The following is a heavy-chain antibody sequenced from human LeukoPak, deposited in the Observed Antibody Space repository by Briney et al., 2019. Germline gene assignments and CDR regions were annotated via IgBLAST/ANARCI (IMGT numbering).Heavy chain of an antibody. CDR2: IFFTGPT. CDR3: ARQHNTARVGAFDV. V-gene: IGHV4-39*01. Sequence: SETLSLTCTVSSASMSHCFNYWGWIRQPPGKGLEWIGSIFFTGPTYYNPSLQSRLTISADSSKNQFSLRVTSVTAADTALYYCARQHNTARVGAFDVWGQGTMVVVSS. CDR1: SASMSHCFNY. D-gene: IGHD5-18*01. J-gene: IGHJ3*01.